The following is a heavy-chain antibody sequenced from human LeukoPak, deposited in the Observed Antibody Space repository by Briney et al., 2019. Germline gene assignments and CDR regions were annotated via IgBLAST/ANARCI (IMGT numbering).Heavy chain of an antibody. D-gene: IGHD1-26*01. J-gene: IGHJ4*02. CDR2: ISSRSAYI. Sequence: GGSLRLSCAASGVTVSSQYMNWVRQAPGQGLDWVSSISSRSAYISYADSLKGRLTISRDNAKNSLYLEMNSLRAEDTAVYFCVRDRSGSYPYYFDFWGQGTLVTASS. CDR1: GVTVSSQY. V-gene: IGHV3-21*01. CDR3: VRDRSGSYPYYFDF.